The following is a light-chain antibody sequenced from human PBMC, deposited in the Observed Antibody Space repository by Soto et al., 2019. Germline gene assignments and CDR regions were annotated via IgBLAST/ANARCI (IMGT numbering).Light chain of an antibody. J-gene: IGLJ1*01. Sequence: QAVVTQPPSVSAAPGQKVTISCSGSSSNIGGNSVSWYQQLPGTPPKLLIYYDNKRPSGMPDRFSGSKSGTSATLGITGFQTGDEADYYCGSWDSSLSAYVFGTGTKLTVL. CDR1: SSNIGGNS. V-gene: IGLV1-51*01. CDR2: YDN. CDR3: GSWDSSLSAYV.